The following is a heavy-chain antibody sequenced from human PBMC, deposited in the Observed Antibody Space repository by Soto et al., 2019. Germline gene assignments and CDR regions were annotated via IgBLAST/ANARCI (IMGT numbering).Heavy chain of an antibody. CDR3: AKWSYLDY. CDR1: GFSFASFA. J-gene: IGHJ4*02. Sequence: SLRLSCTTSGFSFASFAMTWVRQAPGKGLEWVATISGSDGKTYYADSVKGRFSISRDTSRNTLYLQMNSLRADDTAIYYCAKWSYLDYWGQGTRVTGLL. D-gene: IGHD3-3*01. CDR2: ISGSDGKT. V-gene: IGHV3-23*01.